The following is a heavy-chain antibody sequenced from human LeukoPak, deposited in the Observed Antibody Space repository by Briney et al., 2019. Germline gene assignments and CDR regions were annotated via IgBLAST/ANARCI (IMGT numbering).Heavy chain of an antibody. CDR2: IIPILGIA. CDR1: GYTFTSYG. D-gene: IGHD6-19*01. Sequence: SVKVSCKASGYTFTSYGISWVRQAPGQGLEWMGRIIPILGIANYAQKFQGRVTITADKSTSTAYMELSSLRSEDTAVYYCARDQWAGIAVAGIGVDYWGQGTLVTVSS. J-gene: IGHJ4*02. CDR3: ARDQWAGIAVAGIGVDY. V-gene: IGHV1-69*04.